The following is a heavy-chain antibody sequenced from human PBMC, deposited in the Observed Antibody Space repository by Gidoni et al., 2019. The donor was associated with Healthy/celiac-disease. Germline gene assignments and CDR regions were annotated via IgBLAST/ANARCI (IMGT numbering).Heavy chain of an antibody. J-gene: IGHJ5*02. V-gene: IGHV3-30*18. Sequence: QVQLVESGGGVVQPGRSLRLSCAASGFTFSSYGMHWVRQAPGKGLECVAVISYDGSNKYYADSVKGRFTISRDNSKNTLYLQMNSLRAEDTAVYYCAKDSNDYGDYLPGGWFDPWGQGTLVTVSS. D-gene: IGHD4-17*01. CDR3: AKDSNDYGDYLPGGWFDP. CDR2: ISYDGSNK. CDR1: GFTFSSYG.